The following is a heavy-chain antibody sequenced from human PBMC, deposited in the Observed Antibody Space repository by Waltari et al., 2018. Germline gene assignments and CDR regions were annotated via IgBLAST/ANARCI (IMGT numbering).Heavy chain of an antibody. CDR3: AKEGPSVSSGYYYYYYGMDV. CDR2: IRYDGRNK. Sequence: QVQLVESGGGVVQPGGSLRLSCAASGFTFSSYGMHWVRQAPGKGLEWVAFIRYDGRNKYDADSGKGRFTISRDNSKNTLYLQMNSLRAEDTAVYYCAKEGPSVSSGYYYYYYGMDVWGQGTTVTVSS. V-gene: IGHV3-30*02. J-gene: IGHJ6*02. D-gene: IGHD3-22*01. CDR1: GFTFSSYG.